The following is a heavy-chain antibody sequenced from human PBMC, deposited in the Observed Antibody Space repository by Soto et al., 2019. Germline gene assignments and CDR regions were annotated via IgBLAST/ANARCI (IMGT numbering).Heavy chain of an antibody. CDR1: GGSISSGNYC. CDR3: ARSHGSGSYYDDY. CDR2: IYYIGST. V-gene: IGHV4-30-4*01. D-gene: IGHD3-10*01. J-gene: IGHJ4*02. Sequence: KTSETLSLTCTVSGGSISSGNYCWSWIRQPPGKGLEWIGYIYYIGSTHYNPSLKSRVTISVDASKNQFSLKLSSVTAADTAVYYCARSHGSGSYYDDYWGQGTLVTVSS.